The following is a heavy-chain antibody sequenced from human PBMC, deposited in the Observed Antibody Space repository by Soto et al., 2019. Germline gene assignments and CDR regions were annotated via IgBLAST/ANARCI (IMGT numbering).Heavy chain of an antibody. D-gene: IGHD3-9*01. Sequence: ASVKVSCKASGYTFTSYDINWVRQATGQGLEWMGWMNPNSGNTGYAQKFQGRVTMTRNTSISTAYMELSSLRSEDTAVYYCARGRSYYDILTGYLLPLDVWGQGTTVTVS. V-gene: IGHV1-8*01. CDR3: ARGRSYYDILTGYLLPLDV. CDR1: GYTFTSYD. CDR2: MNPNSGNT. J-gene: IGHJ6*02.